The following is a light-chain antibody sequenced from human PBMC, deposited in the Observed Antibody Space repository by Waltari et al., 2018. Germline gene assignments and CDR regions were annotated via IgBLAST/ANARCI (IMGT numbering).Light chain of an antibody. CDR1: SSNVGAGYD. J-gene: IGLJ3*02. CDR3: QSYDSSLSGRV. Sequence: QSVLTQPPSVSGAPGQNVTISCTGSSSNVGAGYDVHWYQQLPGAAPKLLIYVNRNRPSGVPDRFSGSRSGTSVSLAITGLRAEDEADYYCQSYDSSLSGRVFGGGTKVTVL. V-gene: IGLV1-40*01. CDR2: VNR.